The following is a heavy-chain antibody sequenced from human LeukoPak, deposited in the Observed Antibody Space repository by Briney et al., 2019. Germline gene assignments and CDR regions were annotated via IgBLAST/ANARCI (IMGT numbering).Heavy chain of an antibody. V-gene: IGHV3-21*01. CDR2: ISGSSSYI. CDR1: GFTFSSYT. Sequence: GGSLRLSCAASGFTFSSYTMNWVRQAPGKGLEWVSSISGSSSYIYYADSLKGRFTISRDNAKNSMSLQMNSLRAEDTAVYYCARDRGGPRGAEYAFDVWGQGTMVTVSS. D-gene: IGHD3-10*01. J-gene: IGHJ3*01. CDR3: ARDRGGPRGAEYAFDV.